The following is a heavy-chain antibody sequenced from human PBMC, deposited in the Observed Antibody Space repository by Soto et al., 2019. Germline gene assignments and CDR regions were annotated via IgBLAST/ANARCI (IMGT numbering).Heavy chain of an antibody. Sequence: QLQLQESGPGLVKPSETLSLTCTVSGGSISSSSYYWGWIRQPPGKGLEWIGSIYYSGSTSYNPSLKSRVTISVDTSKNQFSLKLSSVTAADTAVYYCARLRVAAVDYWGQGTLVTVSS. CDR3: ARLRVAAVDY. CDR2: IYYSGST. D-gene: IGHD2-15*01. V-gene: IGHV4-39*01. CDR1: GGSISSSSYY. J-gene: IGHJ4*02.